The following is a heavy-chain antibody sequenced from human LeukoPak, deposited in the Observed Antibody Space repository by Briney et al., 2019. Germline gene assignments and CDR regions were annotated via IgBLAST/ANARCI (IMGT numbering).Heavy chain of an antibody. D-gene: IGHD2-2*01. V-gene: IGHV3-23*01. CDR3: AKDHLVVPAVPYYFDY. CDR1: GFTFSTYD. CDR2: ISGSGGST. J-gene: IGHJ4*02. Sequence: PGGSLRLSCAASGFTFSTYDMNWVRQAPGKGLEWVSAISGSGGSTYYADSVKGRFTISRDNSKNTLYLQMNSLRAEDTAVYYCAKDHLVVPAVPYYFDYWGQGTLVTVSS.